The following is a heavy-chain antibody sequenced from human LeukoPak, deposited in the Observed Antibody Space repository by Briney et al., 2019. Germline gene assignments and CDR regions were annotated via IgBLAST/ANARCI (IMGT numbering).Heavy chain of an antibody. CDR3: ATDRWSIAVAGARDAFDI. J-gene: IGHJ3*02. D-gene: IGHD6-19*01. V-gene: IGHV1-24*01. CDR1: GYTLTELS. Sequence: ASVKFSCKVSGYTLTELSMHWVRQAPGKGLEWMGGFGPEDGETIYAQKFQGRVTMTEDTSTDTAYMELSSLRSEDTAVYYCATDRWSIAVAGARDAFDIWGQGTMVTVSS. CDR2: FGPEDGET.